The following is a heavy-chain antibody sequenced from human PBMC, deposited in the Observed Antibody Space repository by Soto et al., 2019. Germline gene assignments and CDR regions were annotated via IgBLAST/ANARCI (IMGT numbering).Heavy chain of an antibody. CDR1: GFTFSSYW. D-gene: IGHD3-10*01. V-gene: IGHV3-74*01. CDR2: INSDGSST. CDR3: ARDPGGLLWFGEAYNWFDP. Sequence: EVQLVESGGGLVQPGGSLRLSCAASGFTFSSYWMHWVRQAPGKGLVWVSRINSDGSSTSYADSVKGRFTISRDNAKKTPYLQINRLRAEDTAVDYCARDPGGLLWFGEAYNWFDPWGQGTLVTVSS. J-gene: IGHJ5*02.